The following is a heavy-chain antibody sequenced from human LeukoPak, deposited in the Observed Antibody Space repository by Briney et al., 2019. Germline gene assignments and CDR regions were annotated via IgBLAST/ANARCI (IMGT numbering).Heavy chain of an antibody. CDR2: IYYSGST. Sequence: PSETLSLTCTVSGGSTSSYYWSWIRQPPGKGLEWIGYIYYSGSTNYNPSLKSRVTISVDTSKNQFSLKLSSVTAADTAVYYCARDSGWTVDYWGQGTLVTVSS. J-gene: IGHJ4*02. V-gene: IGHV4-59*01. D-gene: IGHD2-15*01. CDR1: GGSTSSYY. CDR3: ARDSGWTVDY.